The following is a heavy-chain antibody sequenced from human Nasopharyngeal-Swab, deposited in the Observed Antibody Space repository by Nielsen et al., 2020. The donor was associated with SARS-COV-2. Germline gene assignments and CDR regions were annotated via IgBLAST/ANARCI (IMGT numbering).Heavy chain of an antibody. V-gene: IGHV1-3*01. D-gene: IGHD4-17*01. CDR2: INAGNGNT. J-gene: IGHJ6*03. CDR3: ARDPTVTTDYYYYYYMDV. Sequence: WVRQAPGQRLEWMGWINAGNGNTKYSQKFQGRVTITRDTSASTAYMELSSPRSGDTAVYYCARDPTVTTDYYYYYYMDVWGKGTTVTVSS.